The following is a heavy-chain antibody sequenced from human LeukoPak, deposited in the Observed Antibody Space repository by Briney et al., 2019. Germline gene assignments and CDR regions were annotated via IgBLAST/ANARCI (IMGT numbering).Heavy chain of an antibody. J-gene: IGHJ4*02. CDR2: ISYDGSNK. CDR3: ARDLSPLGLKGTAIRY. Sequence: GRSLRLSYAASGFTFSSYAMHWVRQAPGKGLEWVAVISYDGSNKYYADSVKGRFTISRDNSKNTLYLQMNSLRAEDTAVYYCARDLSPLGLKGTAIRYWGQGTLVTVSS. D-gene: IGHD5-18*01. CDR1: GFTFSSYA. V-gene: IGHV3-30-3*01.